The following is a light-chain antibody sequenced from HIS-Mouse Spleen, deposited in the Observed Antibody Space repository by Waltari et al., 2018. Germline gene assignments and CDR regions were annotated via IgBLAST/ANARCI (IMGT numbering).Light chain of an antibody. J-gene: IGLJ3*02. V-gene: IGLV2-23*01. Sequence: QSALTQPASVSGSPGQSITISCPGTSRDVGCYNLVSWYQQHPGKAPKLMIYEGSKRPSGVSNRFSGSMSGNTASLTISGLQAEDEADYYCCSYAGSSTWVFGGGTKLTVL. CDR3: CSYAGSSTWV. CDR2: EGS. CDR1: SRDVGCYNL.